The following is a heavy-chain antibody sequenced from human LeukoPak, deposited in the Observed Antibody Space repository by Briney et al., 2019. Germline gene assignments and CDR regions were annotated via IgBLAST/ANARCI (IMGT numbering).Heavy chain of an antibody. CDR1: GGSISSGGYY. CDR3: ARAPLLDCSGGSCPFDY. Sequence: SQTLSLTCTVSGGSISSGGYYWSWLRQHPGTGLEWIGYIYYSGSTYYNPSLKSRVTISVDTSKNQFSLKLSSVTAADTAVYYCARAPLLDCSGGSCPFDYWGQGTLVTVSS. V-gene: IGHV4-31*03. D-gene: IGHD2-15*01. J-gene: IGHJ4*02. CDR2: IYYSGST.